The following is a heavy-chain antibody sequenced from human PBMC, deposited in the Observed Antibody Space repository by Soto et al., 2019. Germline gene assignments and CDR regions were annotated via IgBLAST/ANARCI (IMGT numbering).Heavy chain of an antibody. Sequence: PGESLRLSCGGSGFGFSDYAMGWVRQAPGKGLEWVSFFSDGGRSTYYSDSVKGRFTVSRDNSKNPVYLRLHGLRVEHTAVYFCARACDFWDRYLPLDYWGQGTLVTVSS. CDR2: FSDGGRST. J-gene: IGHJ4*02. V-gene: IGHV3-23*01. CDR3: ARACDFWDRYLPLDY. CDR1: GFGFSDYA. D-gene: IGHD3-3*01.